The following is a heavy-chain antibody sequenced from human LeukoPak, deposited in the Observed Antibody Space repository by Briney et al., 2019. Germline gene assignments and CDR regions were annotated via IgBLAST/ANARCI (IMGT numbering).Heavy chain of an antibody. Sequence: GGSLRLSCAASGFTFSSYSMNWVRQAPGKGLEGVSSISSSSSYIYYADSVKGRFTISRDNAENSLYLQMNSLRAEDTAVYYCASLALGSWFDYWGQGTLVTVSS. CDR3: ASLALGSWFDY. J-gene: IGHJ4*02. CDR1: GFTFSSYS. V-gene: IGHV3-21*01. CDR2: ISSSSSYI. D-gene: IGHD6-13*01.